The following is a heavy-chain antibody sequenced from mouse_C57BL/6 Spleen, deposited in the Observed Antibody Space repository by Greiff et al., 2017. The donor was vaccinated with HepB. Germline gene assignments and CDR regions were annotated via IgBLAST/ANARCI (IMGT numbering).Heavy chain of an antibody. V-gene: IGHV5-17*01. J-gene: IGHJ1*03. CDR3: ARPHDGYYSYWYFDV. D-gene: IGHD2-3*01. CDR1: GFTFSDYG. Sequence: EVQRVESGGGLVKPGGSLKLSCAASGFTFSDYGMHWVRQAPEKGLEWVAYISSGSSTIYYADTVKGRFTISRDNAKNTLFLQMTSLRSDDTAMYYCARPHDGYYSYWYFDVWGTGTTVTVSS. CDR2: ISSGSSTI.